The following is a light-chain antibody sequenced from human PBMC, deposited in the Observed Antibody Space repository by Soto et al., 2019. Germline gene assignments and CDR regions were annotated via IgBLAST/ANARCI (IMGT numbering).Light chain of an antibody. CDR1: QSVSTN. CDR3: QQYNKWPLFT. Sequence: ETVMTQSPATLSVSPGERATLSSRASQSVSTNLAWYQQRPGQSPRLLIYGASTRATGIPARFSGSGSGTEFTLTISSLQSEDFAVYYCQQYNKWPLFTFGPGTRVDIK. V-gene: IGKV3-15*01. CDR2: GAS. J-gene: IGKJ3*01.